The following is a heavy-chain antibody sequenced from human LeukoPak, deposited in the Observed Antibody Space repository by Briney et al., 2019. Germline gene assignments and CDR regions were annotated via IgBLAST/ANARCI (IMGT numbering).Heavy chain of an antibody. D-gene: IGHD1-26*01. J-gene: IGHJ4*02. CDR1: GGSISSYY. CDR2: IYYSGST. CDR3: ANSGSYYSHFDY. Sequence: SETLSLTCTVSGGSISSYYWSWIRQPPGKGLEWIGYIYYSGSTNYNPSLKSRVTISVDTSKNQFSLKLSSVTAADTAVYYCANSGSYYSHFDYWGKGTLVTVSS. V-gene: IGHV4-59*01.